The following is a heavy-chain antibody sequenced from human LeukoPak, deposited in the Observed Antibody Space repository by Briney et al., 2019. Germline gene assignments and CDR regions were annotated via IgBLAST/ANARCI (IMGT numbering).Heavy chain of an antibody. J-gene: IGHJ6*03. CDR1: GGSISSSSYY. CDR3: ARGFYGSGSYSPPYYYMDV. Sequence: SETLSLTCTVSGGSISSSSYYWGWIRQPPGKGLEWIGSIYYSGSTYYNPSLKSRVTISVDTSKNQFSLKLSSVTAADTAVYYCARGFYGSGSYSPPYYYMDVWGKGTTVTISS. V-gene: IGHV4-39*07. D-gene: IGHD3-10*01. CDR2: IYYSGST.